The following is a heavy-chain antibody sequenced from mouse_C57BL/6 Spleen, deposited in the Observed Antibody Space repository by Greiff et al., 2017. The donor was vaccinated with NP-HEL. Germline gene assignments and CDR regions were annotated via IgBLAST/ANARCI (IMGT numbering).Heavy chain of an antibody. Sequence: EVKLMESGGDLVKPGGSLKLSCAASGFTFSSYGMSWVRQTPDKRLEWVATISSGGSYTYYPDSVKGRFTISRDNAKNTLYLQMSSLKSEDTAMYYCARHLYDGYWAYWGQGTLVTVSA. V-gene: IGHV5-6*01. D-gene: IGHD2-3*01. CDR1: GFTFSSYG. CDR3: ARHLYDGYWAY. J-gene: IGHJ3*01. CDR2: ISSGGSYT.